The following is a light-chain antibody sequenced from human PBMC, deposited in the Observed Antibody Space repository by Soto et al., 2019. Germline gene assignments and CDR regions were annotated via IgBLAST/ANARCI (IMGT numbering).Light chain of an antibody. CDR2: LND. Sequence: QSVLTQPPSLSATPGQRVNISCSGSFSNIGDNAVNWYQQLPGAAPKLLIYLNDQRPSGVPDRFSGSKSGTSAFLAISGLQSEDEADYYCAAWDDSLNPLFGTGTKV. CDR3: AAWDDSLNPL. V-gene: IGLV1-44*01. CDR1: FSNIGDNA. J-gene: IGLJ1*01.